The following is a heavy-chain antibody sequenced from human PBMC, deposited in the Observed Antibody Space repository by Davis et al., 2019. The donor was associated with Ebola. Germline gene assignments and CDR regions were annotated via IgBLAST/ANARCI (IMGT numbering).Heavy chain of an antibody. D-gene: IGHD2-15*01. J-gene: IGHJ4*02. CDR2: IYSGGST. V-gene: IGHV3-66*02. Sequence: GESLKISCAASGFTFSSYAMSWVRQAPGKGLEWVSVIYSGGSTYYADSVKGRFTISRDNSKNTLYLRMNSLRAEDTAVYYCAKRDCSGGSCYSVDYWGQGTLVTVSS. CDR3: AKRDCSGGSCYSVDY. CDR1: GFTFSSYA.